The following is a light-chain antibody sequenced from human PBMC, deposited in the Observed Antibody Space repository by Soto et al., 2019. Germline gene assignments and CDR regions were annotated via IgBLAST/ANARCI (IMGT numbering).Light chain of an antibody. CDR2: NPY. CDR3: QQRHRWPIT. Sequence: EVVLTQCPVTLSLSPGERATLSCRASQSFRGLLAWYHQKPGQAPRLLIYNPYNRATGIPPRFSGSGSGTDFTLTISSLEPEDSAVYYCQQRHRWPITFGQGTLLEIK. J-gene: IGKJ5*01. V-gene: IGKV3-11*01. CDR1: QSFRGL.